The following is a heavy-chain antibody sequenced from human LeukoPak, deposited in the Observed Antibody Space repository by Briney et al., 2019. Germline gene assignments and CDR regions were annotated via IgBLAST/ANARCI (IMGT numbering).Heavy chain of an antibody. CDR2: MNPNSGNT. V-gene: IGHV1-8*01. CDR1: GYTLTELS. CDR3: ARGLVGAYCGGDCYFPSDY. J-gene: IGHJ4*02. Sequence: ASVKVSCKVSGYTLTELSMHWARQATGQGLEWMGWMNPNSGNTGYAQKFQGRVTMTRNTSISTAYMELSSLRSEDTAVYYCARGLVGAYCGGDCYFPSDYWGQGTLVTVSS. D-gene: IGHD2-21*02.